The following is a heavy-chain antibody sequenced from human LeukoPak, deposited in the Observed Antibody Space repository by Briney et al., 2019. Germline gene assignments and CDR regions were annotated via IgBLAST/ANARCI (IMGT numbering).Heavy chain of an antibody. CDR3: ATDSMMDYYFDY. Sequence: GASVKVSCKVSGYTLTESSMHWVRQAPGKGLEWMGGFDPEDGETIYAQKFQGRVTMTEDTSTDTAYMELSGLRSEDTAVYYCATDSMMDYYFDYWGQGTLVTVSS. CDR1: GYTLTESS. V-gene: IGHV1-24*01. J-gene: IGHJ4*02. D-gene: IGHD2/OR15-2a*01. CDR2: FDPEDGET.